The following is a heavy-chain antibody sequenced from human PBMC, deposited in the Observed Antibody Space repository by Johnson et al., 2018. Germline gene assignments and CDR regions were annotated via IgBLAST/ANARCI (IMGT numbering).Heavy chain of an antibody. CDR3: ARDSCAYSSSCQKVAFDI. CDR2: INHSGST. D-gene: IGHD6-13*01. CDR1: GGSFGGYY. J-gene: IGHJ3*02. V-gene: IGHV4-34*01. Sequence: QVQLQQWGAGQLKXSETLSLTCAVYGGSFGGYYWTWIRQPPGKGLEWIGEINHSGSTNYNPSLKSRLTISVDTSNNQFSLKLTSVTAADTAVYYGARDSCAYSSSCQKVAFDIWGQGTMVTVSS.